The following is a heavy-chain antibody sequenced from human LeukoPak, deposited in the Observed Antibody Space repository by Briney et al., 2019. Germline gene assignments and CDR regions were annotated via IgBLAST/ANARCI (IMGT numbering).Heavy chain of an antibody. CDR3: ARGVPAAIGYFQH. J-gene: IGHJ1*01. D-gene: IGHD2-2*02. CDR1: GFTFSSYG. CDR2: ISYDGSNK. V-gene: IGHV3-30*03. Sequence: TGGSLRLSCAASGFTFSSYGMHWVRQAPGKGLEWVAVISYDGSNKYYADSVKGRFTISRDNSKNTLYLQMNSLRAEDTAVYYCARGVPAAIGYFQHWGQGTLVTVSS.